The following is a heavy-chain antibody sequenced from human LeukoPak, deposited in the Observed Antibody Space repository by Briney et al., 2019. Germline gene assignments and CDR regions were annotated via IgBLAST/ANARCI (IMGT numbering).Heavy chain of an antibody. J-gene: IGHJ3*02. V-gene: IGHV3-48*01. CDR3: ARDGHYYEGSGYHAFDI. CDR2: IGTSSSTI. Sequence: GGSLRLSCAASGFSFSNYNMNWVRQTPGKGLEWVSYIGTSSSTIYYADSVKGRFTISRDNAKNSLYLQMNSLRAEDTAVFYCARDGHYYEGSGYHAFDIWGQGTMVTVSS. D-gene: IGHD3-22*01. CDR1: GFSFSNYN.